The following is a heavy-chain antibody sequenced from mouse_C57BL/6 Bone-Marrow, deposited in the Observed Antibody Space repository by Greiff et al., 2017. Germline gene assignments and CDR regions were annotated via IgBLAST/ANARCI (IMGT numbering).Heavy chain of an antibody. CDR1: GYTFTDYY. J-gene: IGHJ1*03. CDR3: AGMGGWLLRGYVDV. D-gene: IGHD2-3*01. V-gene: IGHV1-76*01. CDR2: IYPGSGNT. Sequence: LVESGAELVRPGASVKLSCKASGYTFTDYYINWVKQRPGQGLEWIARIYPGSGNTYYNEKFKGKATLTAEKSSSTAYMQLSSLTSEDSAVYFGAGMGGWLLRGYVDVWGTGTAATVSA.